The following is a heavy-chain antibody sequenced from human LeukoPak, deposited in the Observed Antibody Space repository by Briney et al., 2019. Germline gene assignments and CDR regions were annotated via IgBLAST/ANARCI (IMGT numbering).Heavy chain of an antibody. CDR2: INSDGSTT. CDR1: GFTFSSYW. D-gene: IGHD1-1*01. Sequence: SGGSLRLSCAASGFTFSSYWMHWVRQAPGKGLVWVSRINSDGSTTSYADSVKGRFTISRDNAKNSLYLQMNSLKAEDTAVYYCARYWNDATTGDYWGQGTLVTVSS. V-gene: IGHV3-74*01. J-gene: IGHJ4*02. CDR3: ARYWNDATTGDY.